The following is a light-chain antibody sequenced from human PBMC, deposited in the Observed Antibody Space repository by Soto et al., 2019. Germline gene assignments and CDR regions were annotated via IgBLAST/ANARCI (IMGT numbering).Light chain of an antibody. CDR1: SSDVGGYNY. CDR2: DVS. Sequence: QSALTQPASVSGSPGQSITISCTGTSSDVGGYNYVSWYQQHPGNAPKLMIYDVSNRPSGVSNRFSGSKSGNTASLTISGLQAEDEADYYCSSYTSSSTRDVFGTGTKVTVL. V-gene: IGLV2-14*01. J-gene: IGLJ1*01. CDR3: SSYTSSSTRDV.